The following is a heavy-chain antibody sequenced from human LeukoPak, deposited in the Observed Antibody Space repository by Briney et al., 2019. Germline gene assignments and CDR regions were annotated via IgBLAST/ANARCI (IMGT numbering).Heavy chain of an antibody. Sequence: GGSLRLSCAVSGFTFSSYGMSWVRQAPGKGLEWVSSISSSSSYIYYADSVKGRFTISRDNAKNSLYLQMNSLRAEDAAVYYCARDPPATGTTGFDYWGQGTLVTVSS. CDR1: GFTFSSYG. D-gene: IGHD1-1*01. CDR3: ARDPPATGTTGFDY. J-gene: IGHJ4*02. V-gene: IGHV3-21*01. CDR2: ISSSSSYI.